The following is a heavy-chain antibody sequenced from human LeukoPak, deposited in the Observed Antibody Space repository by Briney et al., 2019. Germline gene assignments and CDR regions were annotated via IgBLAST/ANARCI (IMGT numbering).Heavy chain of an antibody. CDR1: GGSVSSGSYY. V-gene: IGHV4-30-2*01. Sequence: SETLSLTCTVSGGSVSSGSYYWSWIRQPPGKGLEWIGYIYHSGSTYYNPSLKSRVTISVDRSKNQFSLKLSSVTAADTAVYYCARASFTGTGWFDPWGQGTLVTVSS. CDR2: IYHSGST. J-gene: IGHJ5*02. CDR3: ARASFTGTGWFDP. D-gene: IGHD1-1*01.